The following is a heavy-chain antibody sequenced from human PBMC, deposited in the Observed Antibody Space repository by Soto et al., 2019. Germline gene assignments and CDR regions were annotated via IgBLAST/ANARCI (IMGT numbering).Heavy chain of an antibody. Sequence: EVQLVESGGGLVQPGRSLRLSCAASGFTFDDYAMHWVRQAPGKGLEWVSGISWNSGSIGYADSVKSRFTISRDNAKNSLYLQMNSLRAEDTALYYCAKDYGGGIAVATPDYWGQGTLVTVSS. J-gene: IGHJ4*02. D-gene: IGHD6-19*01. CDR1: GFTFDDYA. CDR2: ISWNSGSI. CDR3: AKDYGGGIAVATPDY. V-gene: IGHV3-9*01.